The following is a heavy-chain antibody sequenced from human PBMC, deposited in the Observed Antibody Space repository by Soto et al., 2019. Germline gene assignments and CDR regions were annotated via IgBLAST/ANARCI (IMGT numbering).Heavy chain of an antibody. CDR2: IIPVFGTA. J-gene: IGHJ6*02. D-gene: IGHD4-17*01. CDR3: ARGDATKIVVTTYYAMDV. Sequence: QVQLVQSGAEVKKPGSSVKVSCKASGGSLSNYGISWVRQAPGQGLEWMGGIIPVFGTANYAQKFQGRVRSTADESTQLVYMDVTSLRSEITAVYYCARGDATKIVVTTYYAMDVWGQGTMVTVSS. CDR1: GGSLSNYG. V-gene: IGHV1-69*12.